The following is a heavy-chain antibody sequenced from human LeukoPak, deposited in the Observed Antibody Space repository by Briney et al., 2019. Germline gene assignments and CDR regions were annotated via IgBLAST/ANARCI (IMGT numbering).Heavy chain of an antibody. V-gene: IGHV3-30*18. CDR2: ISYDGSNK. CDR1: GXTFSSYD. J-gene: IGHJ4*02. CDR3: AKGQPGRDDFDY. Sequence: SGGSLRLSCAASGXTFSSYDMHWVRQAPGKGLEWVAVISYDGSNKYYADSVKGRFTISRDNSKNTLYLQMNSLRAEDTAVYYCAKGQPGRDDFDYWGQGTLVTVSS. D-gene: IGHD5-24*01.